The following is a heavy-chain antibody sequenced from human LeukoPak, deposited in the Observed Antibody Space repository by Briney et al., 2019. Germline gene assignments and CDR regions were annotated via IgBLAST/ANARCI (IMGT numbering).Heavy chain of an antibody. CDR2: IYYSGST. CDR3: ARQGGYCSSTSCPFDY. V-gene: IGHV4-39*01. J-gene: IGHJ4*02. CDR1: GGSISSSSYY. D-gene: IGHD2-2*01. Sequence: SETLSLTCTVSGGSISSSSYYWGWIRQPPGKGLEWIGSIYYSGSTYYNPSLKSRVTIPVDTSKNQFSLKLSSVTAADTAVYYCARQGGYCSSTSCPFDYWGQGTLVTVSS.